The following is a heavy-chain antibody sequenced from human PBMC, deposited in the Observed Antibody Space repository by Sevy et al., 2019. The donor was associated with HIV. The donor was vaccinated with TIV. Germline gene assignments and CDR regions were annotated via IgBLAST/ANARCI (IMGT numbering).Heavy chain of an antibody. CDR1: GYTFTSYG. CDR3: ARVWGGSGSDAFDI. CDR2: TSAYNGNT. D-gene: IGHD3-10*01. Sequence: ASVKVSCKASGYTFTSYGISWVRQAPGQGLEWMGWTSAYNGNTNYAQKLQGRVTMTTDTSTSTAYMELRSLRSDDTAVYYCARVWGGSGSDAFDIWGQGTMVTVSS. J-gene: IGHJ3*02. V-gene: IGHV1-18*01.